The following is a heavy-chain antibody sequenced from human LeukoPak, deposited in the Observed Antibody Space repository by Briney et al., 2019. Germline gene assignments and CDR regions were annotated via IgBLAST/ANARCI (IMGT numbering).Heavy chain of an antibody. D-gene: IGHD3-16*01. V-gene: IGHV4-34*01. Sequence: PSETLSLTCAVYGGSFSGYYWSWIRQPPGKGLEWIGEINHSGSTNYNPSLKSRVTISVDTSKNQFSLKLSSVTAADTAVYYCARDDHHDYGMDVWGQGTTVTVSS. J-gene: IGHJ6*02. CDR1: GGSFSGYY. CDR2: INHSGST. CDR3: ARDDHHDYGMDV.